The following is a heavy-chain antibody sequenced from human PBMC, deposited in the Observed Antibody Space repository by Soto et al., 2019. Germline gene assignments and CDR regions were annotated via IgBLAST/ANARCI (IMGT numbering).Heavy chain of an antibody. V-gene: IGHV4-34*01. CDR1: GRSFSGYY. J-gene: IGHJ4*02. CDR3: ARRSSGYFFDY. CDR2: INHSGST. Sequence: QVQLQQWGAGLLKPSETLSLTCAVYGRSFSGYYWSWIRQPPGKGLEWIGEINHSGSTNYNPSLKSRVTISVDTSKNQFSLKLSSVTAADTAVYYCARRSSGYFFDYWGQGTLVTVSS. D-gene: IGHD3-22*01.